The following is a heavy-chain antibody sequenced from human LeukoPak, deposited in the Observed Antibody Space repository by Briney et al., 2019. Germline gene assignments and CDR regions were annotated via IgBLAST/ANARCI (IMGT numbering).Heavy chain of an antibody. CDR2: ISAYNGNT. CDR3: AREPYSSSSPLYFDY. D-gene: IGHD2-2*01. Sequence: GASVKVSCKASGYTFTSYGISWVRQAPGQGLEWMGWISAYNGNTNYAQKLQGRVTMTTDTSTSTAYMELRSLRSDDTAVYYCAREPYSSSSPLYFDYWGQGTLVTVSS. J-gene: IGHJ4*02. V-gene: IGHV1-18*01. CDR1: GYTFTSYG.